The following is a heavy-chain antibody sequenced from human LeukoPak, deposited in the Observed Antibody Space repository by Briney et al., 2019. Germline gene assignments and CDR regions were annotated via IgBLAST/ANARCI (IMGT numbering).Heavy chain of an antibody. CDR1: GYSFTSYW. D-gene: IGHD3-10*01. Sequence: GESLNISCKGSGYSFTSYWIGWVRQMPEKGLEWMGIIYPRDSDTRYSPSFQGQVTISADKSISTAYLQWGSLKASDTAMYYCVRQDYDSGSRPYFDPWGQGTLVTVSS. V-gene: IGHV5-51*01. CDR3: VRQDYDSGSRPYFDP. CDR2: IYPRDSDT. J-gene: IGHJ5*02.